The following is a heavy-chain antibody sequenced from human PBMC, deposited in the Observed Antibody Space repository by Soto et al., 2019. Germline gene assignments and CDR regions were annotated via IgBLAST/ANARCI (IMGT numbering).Heavy chain of an antibody. J-gene: IGHJ6*02. CDR1: GGSISSSSYY. V-gene: IGHV4-39*01. CDR3: ASTYYYGSGSYYIGRASSWGMDV. D-gene: IGHD3-10*01. CDR2: IYYSGST. Sequence: SETLSLTCTVSGGSISSSSYYWGWIRQPPGKGLEWIGSIYYSGSTYYNPSLKSRVTISVDTSKNQFSLKLSSVTAADTAVYYCASTYYYGSGSYYIGRASSWGMDVWGQGTTVTVSS.